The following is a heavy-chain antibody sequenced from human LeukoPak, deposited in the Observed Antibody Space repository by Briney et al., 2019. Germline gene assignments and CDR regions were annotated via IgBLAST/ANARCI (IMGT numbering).Heavy chain of an antibody. V-gene: IGHV4-59*08. CDR2: IYYSGTT. CDR1: GGSISSYY. J-gene: IGHJ4*02. D-gene: IGHD3-22*01. CDR3: GRYDGSDYIDY. Sequence: SETLSLTCTVSGGSISSYYWSWIRQPPGKGLEWIGFIYYSGTTNYNPSLKSRVTISVDTSKNQFSLRLSSATAADTAVYYCGRYDGSDYIDYWGQGTLVTVSS.